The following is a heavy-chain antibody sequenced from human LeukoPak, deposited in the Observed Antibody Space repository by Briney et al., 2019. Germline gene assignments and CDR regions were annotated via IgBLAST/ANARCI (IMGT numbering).Heavy chain of an antibody. CDR3: ARREISGPLDY. CDR2: IYYSGST. J-gene: IGHJ4*02. Sequence: KPSQTLSLTCTVSGGSISSGGYYWSWIRQHPGXXXEWIGYIYYSGSTYYNPSLKSRVTISVDTSKNQFSLKLSSVTAADTAVYYCARREISGPLDYWGQGTLVTVSS. CDR1: GGSISSGGYY. D-gene: IGHD6-19*01. V-gene: IGHV4-31*03.